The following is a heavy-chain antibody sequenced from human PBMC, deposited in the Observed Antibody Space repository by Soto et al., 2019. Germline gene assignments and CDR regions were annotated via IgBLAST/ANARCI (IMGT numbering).Heavy chain of an antibody. CDR2: ISSSSSYI. CDR1: GFTFSSYS. V-gene: IGHV3-21*01. Sequence: EVQLVESGGGLVKPGGSLRLSCAASGFTFSSYSMNWVRQAPGKGLEWVSSISSSSSYIYYADSVKGRFTISRDNAKNSLYLQMNSLRAEDTAVYYCARERYGDYGDWYFDLWGRGTLVTVSS. J-gene: IGHJ2*01. CDR3: ARERYGDYGDWYFDL. D-gene: IGHD4-17*01.